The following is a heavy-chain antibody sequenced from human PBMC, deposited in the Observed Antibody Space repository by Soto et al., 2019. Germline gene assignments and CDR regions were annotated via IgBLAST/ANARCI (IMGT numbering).Heavy chain of an antibody. Sequence: EVQLVESGGGLVKPGGSLRLSCAASGFTLSSYSMNWVRQAPGKGLEWVSSISSSSSYIYYADSVKGRFTISRDNAKNSLYLQMNSLRAEDTAVYYCASLPLAARPHEQNYYYGMDVWGQGTTVTVSS. CDR2: ISSSSSYI. V-gene: IGHV3-21*01. D-gene: IGHD6-6*01. CDR3: ASLPLAARPHEQNYYYGMDV. J-gene: IGHJ6*02. CDR1: GFTLSSYS.